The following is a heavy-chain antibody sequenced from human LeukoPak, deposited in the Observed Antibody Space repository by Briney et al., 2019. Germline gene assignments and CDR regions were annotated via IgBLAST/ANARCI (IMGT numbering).Heavy chain of an antibody. Sequence: ASVKVSCKASGYTFTSYYMHWVRHAPGQGLEWMGIINPSGGSTSYAQKCQGRVTMTRDTSTITVYMELSSLRSEDTAVYYCARGASVLRYFGWLYREGYYFDYWGQGTLVTVSS. CDR1: GYTFTSYY. V-gene: IGHV1-46*03. CDR3: ARGASVLRYFGWLYREGYYFDY. CDR2: INPSGGST. D-gene: IGHD3-9*01. J-gene: IGHJ4*02.